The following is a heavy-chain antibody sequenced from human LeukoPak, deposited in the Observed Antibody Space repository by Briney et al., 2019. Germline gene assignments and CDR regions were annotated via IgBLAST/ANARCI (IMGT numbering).Heavy chain of an antibody. J-gene: IGHJ4*02. Sequence: GASVTVSCKASGYTFTSYGISWVRQAPGQGREWMGWISAYNGNTNYAQKLQGRVTMTTDTSTSTAYMELRSLRSDDTAVYYCASGYYDSSGYPKVFDYWGQGTLVTVSS. CDR2: ISAYNGNT. CDR3: ASGYYDSSGYPKVFDY. CDR1: GYTFTSYG. V-gene: IGHV1-18*01. D-gene: IGHD3-22*01.